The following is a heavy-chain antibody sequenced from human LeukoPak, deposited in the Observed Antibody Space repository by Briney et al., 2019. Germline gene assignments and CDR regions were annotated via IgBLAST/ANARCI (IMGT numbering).Heavy chain of an antibody. CDR3: ARRGLAHAPLAFDI. Sequence: SETLSLTCAVYGGSFSGYYWSWIRQPPGKGLEWIGEINHSGSTNYNPSLKSRVTISVDTSKNQFSLKLSSVTAADTAVYYCARRGLAHAPLAFDIWGQGTMVTVSS. J-gene: IGHJ3*02. CDR2: INHSGST. CDR1: GGSFSGYY. V-gene: IGHV4-34*01. D-gene: IGHD2-15*01.